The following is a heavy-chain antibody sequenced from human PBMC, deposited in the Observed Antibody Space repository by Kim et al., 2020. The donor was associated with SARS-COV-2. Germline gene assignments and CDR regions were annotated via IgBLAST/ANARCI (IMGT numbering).Heavy chain of an antibody. CDR3: ARWGLEEHYYDSSGKGPFVSNYFFDY. J-gene: IGHJ4*02. CDR1: GGSISSYY. D-gene: IGHD3-22*01. Sequence: SETLSLTCTVSGGSISSYYWSWIRQPPGKGLEWIGYIYYSGSTNYNPSLKSRVTISVDTSKNQFSLKLSSVTAADTAVYYCARWGLEEHYYDSSGKGPFVSNYFFDYWGQGTLVTVSS. CDR2: IYYSGST. V-gene: IGHV4-59*01.